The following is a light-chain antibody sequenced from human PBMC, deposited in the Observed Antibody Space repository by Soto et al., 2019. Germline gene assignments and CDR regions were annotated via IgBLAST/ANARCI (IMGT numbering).Light chain of an antibody. CDR1: QSISSNY. Sequence: EIVLTQSPGTLSLSPGERATLSCRASQSISSNYVAWYQQQPGQAPRLLIYGAFARAAGIPGRFSGSASGTDFTLTISRLEPEDFAVYFCRHYDASPWTFGQGTKVELK. V-gene: IGKV3-20*01. CDR2: GAF. J-gene: IGKJ1*01. CDR3: RHYDASPWT.